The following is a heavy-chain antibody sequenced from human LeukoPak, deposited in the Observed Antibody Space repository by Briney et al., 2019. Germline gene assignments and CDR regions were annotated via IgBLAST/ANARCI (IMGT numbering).Heavy chain of an antibody. J-gene: IGHJ4*02. CDR2: IWYDGSNK. Sequence: GGSLRLSCAASGFTFSSYGMHWVRRAPGKGLEWVAVIWYDGSNKYYADSVKGRFTISRDNSKNTLYLQMNSLRAEDTAVYYCARDMIGYFDYWGQGTLVTVSS. CDR1: GFTFSSYG. CDR3: ARDMIGYFDY. D-gene: IGHD3-22*01. V-gene: IGHV3-33*01.